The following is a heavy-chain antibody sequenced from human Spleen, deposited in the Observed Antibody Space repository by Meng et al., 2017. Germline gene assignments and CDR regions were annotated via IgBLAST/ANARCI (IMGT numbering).Heavy chain of an antibody. CDR2: INHSGST. CDR1: GGSISSGIYY. J-gene: IGHJ4*02. V-gene: IGHV4-39*07. D-gene: IGHD2-2*02. CDR3: ARALYLSDFDY. Sequence: SETLSLTCTVSGGSISSGIYYWSWIRQPPGKGLEWIGEINHSGSTNYNPSLKSRVTISVDTSKNQFSLKLSSVTAADTAVYYCARALYLSDFDYCGQATLV.